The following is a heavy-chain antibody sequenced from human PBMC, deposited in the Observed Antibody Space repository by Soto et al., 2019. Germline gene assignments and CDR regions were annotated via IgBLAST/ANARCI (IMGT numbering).Heavy chain of an antibody. V-gene: IGHV1-18*01. Sequence: ASVKVSCKASGDTFTSYGISWVRQAPGQGLEWMGWISAYNGNTNYAQKFQGWVTMTRDTSISTAYMELSRLRSDDTAVYYCARESRAYDYIWGSYRYLGYFDYWGQGTLVTVSS. CDR1: GDTFTSYG. D-gene: IGHD3-16*02. CDR3: ARESRAYDYIWGSYRYLGYFDY. J-gene: IGHJ4*02. CDR2: ISAYNGNT.